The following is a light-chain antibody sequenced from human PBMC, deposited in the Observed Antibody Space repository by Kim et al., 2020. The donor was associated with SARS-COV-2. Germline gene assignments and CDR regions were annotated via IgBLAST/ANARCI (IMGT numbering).Light chain of an antibody. CDR1: QSINTG. CDR2: DAS. Sequence: DVQMTQSPSTLSASVGDRITITCRASQSINTGLAWYQQKPGIAPNLLIFDASSLESGVPSRFSGSGSGTDFTLTISSLQPDDFATYYCQHYSSYPFTFGGGTKVDIK. CDR3: QHYSSYPFT. V-gene: IGKV1-5*01. J-gene: IGKJ4*01.